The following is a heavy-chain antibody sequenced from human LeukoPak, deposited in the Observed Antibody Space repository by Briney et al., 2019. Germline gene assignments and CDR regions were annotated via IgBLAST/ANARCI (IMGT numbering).Heavy chain of an antibody. CDR3: ARAAYYGSGSYVLYYFDY. CDR2: IGTAGDP. Sequence: GGSLRLSCAASGFTFSSYDMHWVRQATGKGLEWVSAIGTAGDPYYPGSVKGRFTISRENAKNSLYLQMNSLRAGDTAVYYCARAAYYGSGSYVLYYFDYWGQGTLVTVSS. CDR1: GFTFSSYD. D-gene: IGHD3-10*01. J-gene: IGHJ4*02. V-gene: IGHV3-13*05.